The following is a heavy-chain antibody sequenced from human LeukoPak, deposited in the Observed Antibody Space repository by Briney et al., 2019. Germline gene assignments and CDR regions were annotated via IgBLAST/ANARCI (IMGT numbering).Heavy chain of an antibody. CDR1: GFTFSNYG. D-gene: IGHD2-15*01. J-gene: IGHJ4*02. Sequence: GGSLRLSYAASGFTFSNYGMNWVRQAPGKGLEWVSALSSSGGSTYYADSVKGRFTISRDNSKNTLYLQMNSLRAEDTAVYYCARGYCSGGSCYRVHDYWGQGTLVTVSS. CDR3: ARGYCSGGSCYRVHDY. CDR2: LSSSGGST. V-gene: IGHV3-23*01.